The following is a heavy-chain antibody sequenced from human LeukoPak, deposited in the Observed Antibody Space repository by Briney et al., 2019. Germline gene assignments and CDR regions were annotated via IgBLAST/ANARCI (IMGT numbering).Heavy chain of an antibody. J-gene: IGHJ1*01. CDR3: AGRGYYDSKYFQH. D-gene: IGHD3-22*01. CDR2: ISSSSSYI. V-gene: IGHV3-21*01. Sequence: NPGGSLRLSCAASGFTFSSYSMNWVRQAPGKGLEWVSSISSSSSYIYYADSVKGRFTISRDNAKNSLYLQMNSLRAEDTAVYYCAGRGYYDSKYFQHWGQGTLVTVSS. CDR1: GFTFSSYS.